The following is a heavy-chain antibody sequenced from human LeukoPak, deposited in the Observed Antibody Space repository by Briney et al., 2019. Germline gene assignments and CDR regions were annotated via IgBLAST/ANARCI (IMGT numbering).Heavy chain of an antibody. Sequence: GASVKVSCKASGYTFTGYYMHWVRQASGQGLEWMGWINPNSGGTNYAQKFQGWVTMTRDTSISTAYMELSRLRSDDTAVYYCAREGCSGGSCPSGMDVWGQGTTVTVSS. CDR2: INPNSGGT. D-gene: IGHD2-15*01. CDR1: GYTFTGYY. V-gene: IGHV1-2*04. CDR3: AREGCSGGSCPSGMDV. J-gene: IGHJ6*02.